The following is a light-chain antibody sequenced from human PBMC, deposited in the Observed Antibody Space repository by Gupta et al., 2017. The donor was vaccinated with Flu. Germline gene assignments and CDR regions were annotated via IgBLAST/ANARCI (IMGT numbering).Light chain of an antibody. J-gene: IGKJ1*01. V-gene: IGKV4-1*01. CDR1: QSVLNTLVNKNY. Sequence: IVMTQSPDSLAVSLGERATINCKSSQSVLNTLVNKNYLAWYQQKPGKSPELLMYWASVRESGRPERVSGSGSGTEFKINISSLKAEDVAGDYCQQFYSTPLTFGQGTKVDIK. CDR3: QQFYSTPLT. CDR2: WAS.